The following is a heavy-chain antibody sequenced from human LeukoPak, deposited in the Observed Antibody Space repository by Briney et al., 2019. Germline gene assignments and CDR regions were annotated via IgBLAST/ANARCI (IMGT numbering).Heavy chain of an antibody. Sequence: PGGSLRLSCAASGFTFSSHAMSWVRQAPGKGLVWVSRVSSDGTYTEYADSVKGRFTISRDNAKDTLYLQVNSLRAEDTAVYYCAITVDCRATTDCYSYFHHWGQGTLVTVSS. J-gene: IGHJ1*01. CDR3: AITVDCRATTDCYSYFHH. CDR1: GFTFSSHA. D-gene: IGHD2-21*02. V-gene: IGHV3-74*03. CDR2: VSSDGTYT.